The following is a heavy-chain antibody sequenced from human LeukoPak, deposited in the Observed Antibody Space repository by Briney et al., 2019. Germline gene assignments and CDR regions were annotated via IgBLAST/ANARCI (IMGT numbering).Heavy chain of an antibody. CDR2: IGGRDDRT. J-gene: IGHJ4*02. D-gene: IGHD3-9*01. Sequence: PGGSLRLSCAASGFIFPGHTMTWLRQAPGKGLEWVSIIGGRDDRTYYADSVKGRFTISRDNSKNTLYLQMNSLRAEDTAVYYCAKELRYFDWLSHFDYWGQGTLVTVSS. CDR1: GFIFPGHT. V-gene: IGHV3-23*01. CDR3: AKELRYFDWLSHFDY.